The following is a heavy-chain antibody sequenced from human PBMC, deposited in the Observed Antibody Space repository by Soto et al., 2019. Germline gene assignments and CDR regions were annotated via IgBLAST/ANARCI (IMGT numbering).Heavy chain of an antibody. CDR3: ARARGFVLVVYAIRGEWFDP. CDR2: IYNSGST. J-gene: IGHJ5*02. Sequence: SETLSLTCTISGVSTSSGDYYWSWLRQPTGKGLEWIGYIYNSGSTYYNPSLKSRVTISVDTSKNQFSLKLSSVTAADTAVYYCARARGFVLVVYAIRGEWFDPWGQGTLVTVSS. CDR1: GVSTSSGDYY. D-gene: IGHD2-8*01. V-gene: IGHV4-30-4*01.